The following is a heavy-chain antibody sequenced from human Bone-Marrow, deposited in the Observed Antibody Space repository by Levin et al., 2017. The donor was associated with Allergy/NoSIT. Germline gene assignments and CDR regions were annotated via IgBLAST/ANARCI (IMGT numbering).Heavy chain of an antibody. V-gene: IGHV3-30-3*01. CDR2: ISYDGSEE. D-gene: IGHD3-9*01. Sequence: AGGSLRLSCAASGFTFSSHVMHWVRQAPGKGLEWVTSISYDGSEEWFADSLRGRFTVSRDNSRNTLYLQMTTLRPEDTALYFCAREERRSFDLRYWGQGTLVTVSS. J-gene: IGHJ4*02. CDR1: GFTFSSHV. CDR3: AREERRSFDLRY.